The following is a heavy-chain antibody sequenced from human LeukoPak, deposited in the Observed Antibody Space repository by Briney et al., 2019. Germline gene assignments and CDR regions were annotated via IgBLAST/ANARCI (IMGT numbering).Heavy chain of an antibody. Sequence: GGSLRLSCAASGFTFSSYAMSWVRQTPGKGLEWVSAISGSGGSTYYADSVKGRFTISRDNSKNTLYLQMNSLRAEDTAVYYCAKDVNFVVGAYDAFDIWGQGTLVTVSS. CDR1: GFTFSSYA. D-gene: IGHD1-26*01. V-gene: IGHV3-23*01. CDR2: ISGSGGST. J-gene: IGHJ3*02. CDR3: AKDVNFVVGAYDAFDI.